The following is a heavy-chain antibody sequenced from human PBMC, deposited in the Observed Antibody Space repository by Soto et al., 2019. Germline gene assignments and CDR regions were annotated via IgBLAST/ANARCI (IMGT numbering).Heavy chain of an antibody. V-gene: IGHV3-30*03. J-gene: IGHJ4*02. CDR1: GFTFSSYG. D-gene: IGHD5-18*01. CDR2: ISYDGSNK. CDR3: ARDGGYSYGPFDY. Sequence: GGSLRLSCAASGFTFSSYGMHWVRQAPGKGLEWVALISYDGSNKYYADSVKGRFTISRDNAKNSLYLQMNSLRAEDTAVYYCARDGGYSYGPFDYWGQGTLDTVSS.